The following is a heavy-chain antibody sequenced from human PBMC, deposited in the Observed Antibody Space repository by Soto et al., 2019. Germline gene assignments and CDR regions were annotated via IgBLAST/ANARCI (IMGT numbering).Heavy chain of an antibody. V-gene: IGHV3-49*03. Sequence: HPGGSLRLSCTASGFTFGDYAVSWFRQAPGKGLEWVGFIRSKVHGGTTEYAASVQGRFTISRDDSKSIAYVQMNSLKTEDTAVYYCSRDMYIFDNSGYWGSDFWGPGTLGSVFS. CDR2: IRSKVHGGTT. CDR1: GFTFGDYA. J-gene: IGHJ4*02. D-gene: IGHD3-22*01. CDR3: SRDMYIFDNSGYWGSDF.